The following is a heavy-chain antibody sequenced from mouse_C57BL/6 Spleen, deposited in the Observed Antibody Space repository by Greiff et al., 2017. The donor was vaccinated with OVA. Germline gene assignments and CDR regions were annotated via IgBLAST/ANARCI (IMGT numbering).Heavy chain of an antibody. CDR3: AHYYGSSYGFAY. V-gene: IGHV14-2*01. D-gene: IGHD1-1*01. CDR1: GFNIKDYY. CDR2: IDPEDGET. J-gene: IGHJ3*01. Sequence: EVQLQQSGAELVKPGASVKLSCTASGFNIKDYYMHWVKQRTEQGLEWIGRIDPEDGETKYAPKFQGKAPITADTSSNTAYRQLSSLTSEDTAVYYCAHYYGSSYGFAYWGQGTLVTVSA.